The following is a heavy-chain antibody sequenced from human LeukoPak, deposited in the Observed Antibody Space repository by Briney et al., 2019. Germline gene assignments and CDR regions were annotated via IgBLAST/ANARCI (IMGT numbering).Heavy chain of an antibody. CDR2: ISWNSGSM. Sequence: QPGRSLRLSCAASGFTFDDYAMHWVRQAPGKGLEWVSGISWNSGSMGYADSVKGRFTISRDNAKNSLYLQMNSLRVEDTAFYYCAKDNRRHYTSGPNPDSLHWGQGALVTVSS. D-gene: IGHD6-19*01. J-gene: IGHJ4*02. CDR1: GFTFDDYA. V-gene: IGHV3-9*01. CDR3: AKDNRRHYTSGPNPDSLH.